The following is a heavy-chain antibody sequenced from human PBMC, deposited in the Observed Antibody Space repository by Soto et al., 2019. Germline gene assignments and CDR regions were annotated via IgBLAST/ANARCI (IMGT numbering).Heavy chain of an antibody. J-gene: IGHJ5*02. CDR2: IYHTGST. Sequence: KASETLSLTCVVSGDSLISDNWWSWVRQPPGKGLEWIGDIYHTGSTNYNPSLKSRVTISQDKSKNHFSLKMSSVTAADTAVYYCARELYLYDSSGYGNWFDPWGQGTLVTVSS. CDR1: GDSLISDNW. V-gene: IGHV4-4*02. D-gene: IGHD3-22*01. CDR3: ARELYLYDSSGYGNWFDP.